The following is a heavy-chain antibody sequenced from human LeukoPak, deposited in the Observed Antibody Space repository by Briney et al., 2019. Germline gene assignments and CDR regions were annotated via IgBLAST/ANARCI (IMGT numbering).Heavy chain of an antibody. D-gene: IGHD3-22*01. CDR1: GYTFTGYY. J-gene: IGHJ4*02. V-gene: IGHV1-2*02. Sequence: GASVKVSCKASGYTFTGYYMHWVRQAPGQGLEWMGWINPNSGGTNYAQKFQGRVTMTRDTSISTAYMELSRLRSDDTAVYYCARDRDWYYDSSGSTDYWGQGTLVTVSS. CDR3: ARDRDWYYDSSGSTDY. CDR2: INPNSGGT.